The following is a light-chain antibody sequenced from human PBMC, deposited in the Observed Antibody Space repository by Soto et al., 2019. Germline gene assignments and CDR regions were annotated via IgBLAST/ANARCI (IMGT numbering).Light chain of an antibody. CDR3: QHSGT. CDR1: QSISTR. Sequence: DIQMTQSPSTLSASVGDRVTITCRASQSISTRLAWYQQKPGRAPNLLIYKASDLKTGVPSRFSGSGSVTEFTLSSPTLQPDDFATYYCQHSGTFGQGTKVEIK. J-gene: IGKJ1*01. V-gene: IGKV1-5*03. CDR2: KAS.